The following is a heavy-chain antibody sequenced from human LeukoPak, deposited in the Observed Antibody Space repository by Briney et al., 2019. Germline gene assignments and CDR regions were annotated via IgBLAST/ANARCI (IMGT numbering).Heavy chain of an antibody. CDR3: AKAFSTTKKNKYQLLHPLYYFDY. J-gene: IGHJ4*02. CDR2: ISWNSGSI. CDR1: GFTFDDYA. V-gene: IGHV3-9*01. D-gene: IGHD2-2*02. Sequence: GRSLRLSCAASGFTFDDYAMHWVRQAPGKGLEWVSGISWNSGSIGYADSVKGRFTISRDNAKNSLYLRMNSLRAEDTALYYCAKAFSTTKKNKYQLLHPLYYFDYWGQGTLVTVSS.